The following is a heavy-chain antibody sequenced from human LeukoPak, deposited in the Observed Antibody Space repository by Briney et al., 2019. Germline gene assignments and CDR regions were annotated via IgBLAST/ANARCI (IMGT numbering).Heavy chain of an antibody. D-gene: IGHD3-10*01. CDR3: ARGRVYYYGSGRRDFDY. CDR2: INHSGST. CDR1: GGSFSGYY. V-gene: IGHV4-34*01. Sequence: SETLSLTCAVYGGSFSGYYWSWIRQPPGKGLEWIGKINHSGSTNYNPSLKSRVTISVDTSKNQFSLKLSSVTAADTAVYYCARGRVYYYGSGRRDFDYWGQGTLVTVSS. J-gene: IGHJ4*02.